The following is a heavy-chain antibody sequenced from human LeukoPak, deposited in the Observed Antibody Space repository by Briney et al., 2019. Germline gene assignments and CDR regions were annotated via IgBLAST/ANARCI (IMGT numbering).Heavy chain of an antibody. D-gene: IGHD5-18*01. J-gene: IGHJ4*02. CDR1: EFTFSSHA. Sequence: GGSLRLSCAASEFTFSSHALHWVRQAPGKGLEWVAVISSDGSYKYYVDSVKGRFTISRDNSKNTLYLQMNSLIPEDTAVYYCARQYISGQWYFDYWGQGTLVTVSS. CDR3: ARQYISGQWYFDY. CDR2: ISSDGSYK. V-gene: IGHV3-30*04.